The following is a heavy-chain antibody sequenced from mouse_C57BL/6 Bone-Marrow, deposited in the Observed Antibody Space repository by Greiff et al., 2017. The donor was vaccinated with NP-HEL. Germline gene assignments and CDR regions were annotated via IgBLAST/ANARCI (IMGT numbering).Heavy chain of an antibody. CDR3: ASRNFWYFDV. J-gene: IGHJ1*03. CDR2: ISSGGSYT. V-gene: IGHV5-6*02. D-gene: IGHD1-3*01. Sequence: EVKLMESGGDLVKPGGSLKLSCAASGFTFSSYGMSWVRQTPDKRLEWVATISSGGSYTYYPDSVKGRFTISRDNAKNTLYLQMSSLKSEDTAMYYCASRNFWYFDVWGTGTTVTVSS. CDR1: GFTFSSYG.